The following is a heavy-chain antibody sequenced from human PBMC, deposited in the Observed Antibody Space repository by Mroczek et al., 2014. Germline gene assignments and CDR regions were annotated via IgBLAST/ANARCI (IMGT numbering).Heavy chain of an antibody. CDR1: GFTFSSYA. Sequence: VQLVQSGEAWYSLGGPVRLSCAASGFTFSSYAMSWVRQAPGKGLEWVSAISGSGGSTYYADSVKGRFTISRDNSKNTLYLQMNSLRAEDTAVYYCAKDLGPLRDSSGWYVDSGSSDAFDIWGQGTMVTVSS. J-gene: IGHJ3*02. D-gene: IGHD6-19*01. CDR2: ISGSGGST. CDR3: AKDLGPLRDSSGWYVDSGSSDAFDI. V-gene: IGHV3-23*04.